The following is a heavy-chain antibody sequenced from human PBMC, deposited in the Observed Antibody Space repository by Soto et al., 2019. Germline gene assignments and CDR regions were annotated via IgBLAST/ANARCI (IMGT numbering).Heavy chain of an antibody. CDR1: CYTFASYG. Sequence: SSVKGSCKARCYTFASYGISWVRQSPGQGLEWMGGIIPIFGRENYAQKFQGRVTITADKYTSTDYMELSSLRSEDTAVYYCARGSGGMLTRYYTNDYWGQGTIVT. V-gene: IGHV1-69*06. J-gene: IGHJ4*02. D-gene: IGHD3-9*01. CDR3: ARGSGGMLTRYYTNDY. CDR2: IIPIFGRE.